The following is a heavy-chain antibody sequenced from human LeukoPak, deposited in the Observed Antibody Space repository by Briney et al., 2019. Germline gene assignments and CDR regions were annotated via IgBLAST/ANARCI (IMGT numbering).Heavy chain of an antibody. V-gene: IGHV1-69*05. Sequence: SVKVSCKASGGTFSSYAISWVRQAPGQGLEWMGRIIPIFGTANYAQKFQGRVTITTDESTSTAYMELSSLRSEDPAVYSCATLGYDFWSGYNNPYWYFDLWGRGTLVTVSS. D-gene: IGHD3-3*01. CDR1: GGTFSSYA. CDR3: ATLGYDFWSGYNNPYWYFDL. J-gene: IGHJ2*01. CDR2: IIPIFGTA.